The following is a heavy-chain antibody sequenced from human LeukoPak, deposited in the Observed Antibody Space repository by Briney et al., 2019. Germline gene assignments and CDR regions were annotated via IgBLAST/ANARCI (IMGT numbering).Heavy chain of an antibody. J-gene: IGHJ4*02. CDR1: GFTFSDYY. V-gene: IGHV3-11*04. D-gene: IGHD3-9*01. Sequence: PGGSLRLSCAASGFTFSDYYMSWIRQAPGKGLEWVAYISSGAITIYYADSVKGRFTTSRDNAKNSLSLQLNSLRVEDTAVYYCARGHYDVLAASYKWTPDYWGQGTLVTVSS. CDR3: ARGHYDVLAASYKWTPDY. CDR2: ISSGAITI.